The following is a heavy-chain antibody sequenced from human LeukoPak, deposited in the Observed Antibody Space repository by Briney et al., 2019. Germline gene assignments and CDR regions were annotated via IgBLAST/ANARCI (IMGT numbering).Heavy chain of an antibody. D-gene: IGHD3-10*01. J-gene: IGHJ5*02. CDR3: AREGFGEFNWFDP. CDR2: IYYSGST. Sequence: SETLSLTCTVSGGSISSSSYYWGWIRQPPGKALEWIGSIYYSGSTYYNPSLKSRVTISVDTSKNQFSLKLSSVTAADTAVYYCAREGFGEFNWFDPWGQGTLVTVSS. CDR1: GGSISSSSYY. V-gene: IGHV4-39*01.